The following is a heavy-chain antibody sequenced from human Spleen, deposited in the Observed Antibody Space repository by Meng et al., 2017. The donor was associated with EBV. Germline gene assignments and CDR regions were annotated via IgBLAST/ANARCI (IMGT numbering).Heavy chain of an antibody. CDR3: ARTGTTGGTFDY. CDR1: GVSVTGHY. D-gene: IGHD1-1*01. CDR2: IYFTGST. J-gene: IGHJ4*02. Sequence: QVQLQESGPGLVKPSETLSLTCSVFGVSVTGHYWTWIRQPPGRGLEWLGYIYFTGSTNYNPSLKSRVTISVDTSKNQFSLRLTSVTAADTAVYYCARTGTTGGTFDYWGQGSLVTVSS. V-gene: IGHV4-59*02.